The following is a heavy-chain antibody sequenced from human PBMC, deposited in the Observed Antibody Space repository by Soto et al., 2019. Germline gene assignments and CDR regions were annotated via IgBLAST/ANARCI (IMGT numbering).Heavy chain of an antibody. CDR3: ARAKAGYNYYYYMDV. CDR2: ISAYNGNT. J-gene: IGHJ6*03. V-gene: IGHV1-18*01. Sequence: ASVKVSCKASGYTFTSYGISWVRQAPGQGLEWMGWISAYNGNTNYAQKLQGRVTITTDTSTSTAYMELRSLRSDDTAVYYCARAKAGYNYYYYMDVWGKGTTVTVSS. CDR1: GYTFTSYG.